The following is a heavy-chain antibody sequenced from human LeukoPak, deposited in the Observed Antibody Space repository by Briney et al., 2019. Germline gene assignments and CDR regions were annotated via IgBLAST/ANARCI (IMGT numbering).Heavy chain of an antibody. D-gene: IGHD1-26*01. V-gene: IGHV1-18*01. CDR1: GYTFTNYG. Sequence: ASVKVSCKASGYTFTNYGISWVRQAPGQGLEWMGWISTCTGNTNYAQKVQGRVTMTTDTSTTTAYMELRSLRSDDTAVYYCARDHVGGGSYSSGERVFWGQGTLVTVSS. CDR2: ISTCTGNT. J-gene: IGHJ4*02. CDR3: ARDHVGGGSYSSGERVF.